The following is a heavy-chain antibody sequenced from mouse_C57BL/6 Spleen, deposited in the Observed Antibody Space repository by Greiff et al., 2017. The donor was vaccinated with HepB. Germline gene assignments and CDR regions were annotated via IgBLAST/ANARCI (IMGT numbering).Heavy chain of an antibody. J-gene: IGHJ1*03. CDR1: GYAFSSSW. CDR2: IYPGDGDT. V-gene: IGHV1-82*01. D-gene: IGHD5-5*01. CDR3: ARLPNWYFDV. Sequence: QVQLQQSGPELVKPGASVKISCKASGYAFSSSWMNWVKQRPGKGLEWIGRIYPGDGDTNYNGKFKGKATLTADKSSSTAYMQLSSLTSEDSAVYVCARLPNWYFDVWGTGTTVTVSS.